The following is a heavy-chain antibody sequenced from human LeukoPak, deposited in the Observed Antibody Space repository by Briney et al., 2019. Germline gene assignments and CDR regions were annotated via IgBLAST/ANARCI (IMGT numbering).Heavy chain of an antibody. J-gene: IGHJ4*02. CDR1: GGSISSSSYY. CDR2: IYYSGST. Sequence: SETLSLTCTVSGGSISSSSYYWGWIRQPPGKGLEWIGSIYYSGSTYYNPSLKSRVTISVDTSKNQFSLKLSSVTAADTAVYYCARHEMIVVVIPLFDYWGKGTLVTVSS. V-gene: IGHV4-39*01. CDR3: ARHEMIVVVIPLFDY. D-gene: IGHD3-22*01.